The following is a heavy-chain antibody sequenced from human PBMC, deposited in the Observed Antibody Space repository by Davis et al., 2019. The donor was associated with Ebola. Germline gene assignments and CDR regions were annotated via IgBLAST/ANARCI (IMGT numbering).Heavy chain of an antibody. J-gene: IGHJ4*02. CDR2: INHSGST. V-gene: IGHV4-34*01. CDR3: ARQNNRLDY. Sequence: SETLSLTCAVYGGSFSGYYWSWIRQPPGKGLEWIGEINHSGSTNYNPSLKSRVTISVDASKNQFSLKLSSVTAADTAVYYCARQNNRLDYWGQGTLVTVSS. CDR1: GGSFSGYY. D-gene: IGHD1-14*01.